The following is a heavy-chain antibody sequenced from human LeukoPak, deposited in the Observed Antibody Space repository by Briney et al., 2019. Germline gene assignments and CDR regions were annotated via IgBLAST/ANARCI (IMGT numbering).Heavy chain of an antibody. CDR2: ISAYNGNT. Sequence: ASVKVSCKASGYTFTSYGISWVRQAPGQGLEWMGWISAYNGNTNYAQKLQGRVTMTTDTSTSTAYMELRSLRSDDTAVYYCAREGSGSYYVYYYYGMDVWGQGTTVTVSS. D-gene: IGHD3-10*01. J-gene: IGHJ6*02. CDR3: AREGSGSYYVYYYYGMDV. CDR1: GYTFTSYG. V-gene: IGHV1-18*01.